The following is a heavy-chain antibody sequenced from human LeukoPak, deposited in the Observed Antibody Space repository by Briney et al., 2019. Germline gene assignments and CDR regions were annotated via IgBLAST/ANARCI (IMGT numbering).Heavy chain of an antibody. CDR3: AKDQGYYDSMYYFDY. D-gene: IGHD3-22*01. V-gene: IGHV3-30*18. J-gene: IGHJ4*02. CDR1: GFTFSSYG. Sequence: PGRSLRLSCAASGFTFSSYGMHWVRQAPGKGLEWVAVISYDGSNKYYADSVKGRFTISRDNSKNTLYLQMSSLRAEDTAVYYCAKDQGYYDSMYYFDYWGQGTLVTVSS. CDR2: ISYDGSNK.